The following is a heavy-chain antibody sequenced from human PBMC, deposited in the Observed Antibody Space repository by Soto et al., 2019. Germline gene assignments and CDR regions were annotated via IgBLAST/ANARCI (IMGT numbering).Heavy chain of an antibody. Sequence: QTLSLTCAISGDSVSSNSAAWNWIRQSPSRGLEWLGRTYYKSKWSNEYSVSVKSRMTISPDTSKNQFSLRLNSVTPEDTAVYYCARTRGYFDYWGQGVLVTVSS. J-gene: IGHJ4*02. V-gene: IGHV6-1*01. D-gene: IGHD3-10*01. CDR2: TYYKSKWSN. CDR1: GDSVSSNSAA. CDR3: ARTRGYFDY.